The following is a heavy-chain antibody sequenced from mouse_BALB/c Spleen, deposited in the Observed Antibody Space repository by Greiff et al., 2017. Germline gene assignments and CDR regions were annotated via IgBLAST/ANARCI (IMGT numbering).Heavy chain of an antibody. Sequence: EVQRVESGPELVKPGASVKVSCKASGYSFTDYNMYWVKQSHGKSLEWIGYIDPYNGGTSYNQKFKGKATLTVDKSSSTAFMHLNSLTSEDSAVYYCARWDYDYDEGSDYAMDYWGQGTSVTVSS. J-gene: IGHJ4*01. CDR3: ARWDYDYDEGSDYAMDY. CDR2: IDPYNGGT. V-gene: IGHV1S135*01. D-gene: IGHD2-4*01. CDR1: GYSFTDYN.